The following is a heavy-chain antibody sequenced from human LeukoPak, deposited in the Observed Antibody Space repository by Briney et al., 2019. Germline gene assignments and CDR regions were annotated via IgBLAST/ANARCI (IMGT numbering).Heavy chain of an antibody. J-gene: IGHJ6*03. CDR2: ISGSGGST. D-gene: IGHD6-13*01. Sequence: PGGSLRLSCAASGFTFSSYAMSWLRQAPGKGLEWVSAISGSGGSTYYPDSVKGRFTISRDNSKNTLYLKMSSLRAEDTAVYYCARPPRRYSSSNYMDVWGKGTTVTASS. V-gene: IGHV3-23*01. CDR1: GFTFSSYA. CDR3: ARPPRRYSSSNYMDV.